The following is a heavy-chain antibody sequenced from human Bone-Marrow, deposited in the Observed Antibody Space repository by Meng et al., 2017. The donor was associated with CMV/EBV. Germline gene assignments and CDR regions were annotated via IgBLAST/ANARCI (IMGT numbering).Heavy chain of an antibody. CDR2: IYPGDSDT. J-gene: IGHJ5*02. V-gene: IGHV5-51*01. Sequence: KVSCKGSGYSFTSYWIGWVRQMPGKGLEWMGIIYPGDSDTKYRPSFQGQVTISADKSISTAYQQWSSLKASDTAVYYCARGIVRLQQPLTPWGQGTLVTVSS. CDR3: ARGIVRLQQPLTP. CDR1: GYSFTSYW. D-gene: IGHD4-11*01.